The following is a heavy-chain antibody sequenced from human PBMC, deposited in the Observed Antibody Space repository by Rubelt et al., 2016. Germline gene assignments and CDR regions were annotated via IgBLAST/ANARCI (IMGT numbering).Heavy chain of an antibody. V-gene: IGHV3-11*01. Sequence: YYADSVKGRFTISRDNAKNSLYLQMNSLRAEDTAVYYCARDLKKVGGTSYYSGMDVWGQGTTVTVSS. D-gene: IGHD1-26*01. J-gene: IGHJ6*02. CDR3: ARDLKKVGGTSYYSGMDV.